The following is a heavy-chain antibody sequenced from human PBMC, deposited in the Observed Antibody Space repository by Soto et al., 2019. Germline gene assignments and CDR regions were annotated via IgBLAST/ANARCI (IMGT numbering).Heavy chain of an antibody. D-gene: IGHD6-13*01. J-gene: IGHJ4*02. CDR1: GFTFDDYA. V-gene: IGHV3-9*01. Sequence: GGSLRLSCAASGFTFDDYAMHWVRQAPGKGLEWVSGISWNSGSIGYADSVKGRFTISRDNAKNSLYLQMNSLRAEDTALYYCAKSQAAADKTGTPFYAFGYWGQGTLVNVSS. CDR3: AKSQAAADKTGTPFYAFGY. CDR2: ISWNSGSI.